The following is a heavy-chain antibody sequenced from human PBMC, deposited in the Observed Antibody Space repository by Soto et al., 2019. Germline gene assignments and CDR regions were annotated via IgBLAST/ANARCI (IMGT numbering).Heavy chain of an antibody. J-gene: IGHJ5*02. CDR2: ISSSSGYI. D-gene: IGHD1-1*01. CDR1: GFTFSAYS. Sequence: EVQLVESGGGLVNPGGSLRLSCAASGFTFSAYSMNWVRQAPGKGLEWVSSISSSSGYISYADSVKGRFTISRDNPRNSLYLQMNRLRAEDTAVYYCARDALSTVPPSWGQGTLVTVSS. CDR3: ARDALSTVPPS. V-gene: IGHV3-21*01.